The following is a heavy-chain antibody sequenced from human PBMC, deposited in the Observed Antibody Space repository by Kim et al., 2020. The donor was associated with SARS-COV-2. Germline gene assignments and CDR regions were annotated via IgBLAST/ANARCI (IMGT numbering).Heavy chain of an antibody. CDR1: GFTFSSYS. Sequence: GGSLRLSCAASGFTFSSYSMNWVRQAPGKGLVWVSSIRSTSTYIYYADSVKGRFTISRDNAKNSLYLQMNSLRADDTAVYYCARGSSSWSTESYFEYWG. J-gene: IGHJ4*03. CDR3: ARGSSSWSTESYFEY. D-gene: IGHD6-6*01. V-gene: IGHV3-21*01. CDR2: IRSTSTYI.